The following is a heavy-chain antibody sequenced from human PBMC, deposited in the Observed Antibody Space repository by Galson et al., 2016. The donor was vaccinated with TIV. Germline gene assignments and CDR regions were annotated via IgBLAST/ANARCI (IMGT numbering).Heavy chain of an antibody. CDR2: ISYDGGDI. D-gene: IGHD2-2*03. CDR3: ARVDKSYHMDV. J-gene: IGHJ6*03. V-gene: IGHV3-30*03. Sequence: SLRLSCAASGFTFGSYGMHWVRQAPGKGLEWVAFISYDGGDISHADSVKGRFTISRDKSKNTLYLQMNILRAEDTALYHCARVDKSYHMDVWGKGTTVTVSS. CDR1: GFTFGSYG.